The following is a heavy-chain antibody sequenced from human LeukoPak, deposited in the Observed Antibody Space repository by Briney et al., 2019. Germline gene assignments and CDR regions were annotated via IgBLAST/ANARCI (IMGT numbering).Heavy chain of an antibody. D-gene: IGHD2-2*02. J-gene: IGHJ6*03. V-gene: IGHV3-7*01. CDR1: GFTFSSYW. Sequence: GGSLRLSCAASGFTFSSYWMSWVRQAPGKGLEWVANIKQDGSEKYYVDSVKGRFTISRDNAKNSLYLQMNSLRAEDTAVYYCARDRGYCSSTSCYTERYYYYYMDVWGKGTTVTVSS. CDR3: ARDRGYCSSTSCYTERYYYYYMDV. CDR2: IKQDGSEK.